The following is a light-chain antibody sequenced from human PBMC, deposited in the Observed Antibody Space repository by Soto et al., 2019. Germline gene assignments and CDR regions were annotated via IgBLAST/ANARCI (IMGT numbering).Light chain of an antibody. Sequence: EVVMTQSPATLSVSPGDKVSLSCRANQTISNMLAWYQQKPGQAPRPLIYAASTRTTGVSARFSGSGSGTDFSLTISSLEPEDFAVYYCQQRSNWPITFGQGTRLEIK. CDR3: QQRSNWPIT. J-gene: IGKJ5*01. CDR2: AAS. CDR1: QTISNM. V-gene: IGKV3-11*01.